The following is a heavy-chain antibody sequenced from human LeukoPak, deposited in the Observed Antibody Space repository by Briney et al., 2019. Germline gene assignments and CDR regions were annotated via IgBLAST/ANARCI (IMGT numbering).Heavy chain of an antibody. CDR1: GGSISNTNW. CDR2: DNLQGST. V-gene: IGHV4-4*02. J-gene: IGHJ4*02. Sequence: SGTLSLTRGVSGGSISNTNWWTWVRQPPGKGLEWIGEDNLQGSTIYNPSLKGRDAISLDKSQNHTALELTAVTAADTAVQYCGREGGPYRPLDYSGQGTLVTVAS. CDR3: GREGGPYRPLDY.